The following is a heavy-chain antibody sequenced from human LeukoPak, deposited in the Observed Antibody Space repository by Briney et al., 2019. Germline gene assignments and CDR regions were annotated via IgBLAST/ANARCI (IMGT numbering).Heavy chain of an antibody. J-gene: IGHJ4*02. CDR1: GGTFSSYA. V-gene: IGHV1-69*06. D-gene: IGHD3-10*01. Sequence: GASVKVSCKASGGTFSSYAISWVRQAPGQGLEWMGGIIPIFGTANYAQKFQGRVTMTEDTSTDTAYMELSSLRSEDTAVYYCATGEYYGSGSYYTDYWGQGTLVTVSS. CDR2: IIPIFGTA. CDR3: ATGEYYGSGSYYTDY.